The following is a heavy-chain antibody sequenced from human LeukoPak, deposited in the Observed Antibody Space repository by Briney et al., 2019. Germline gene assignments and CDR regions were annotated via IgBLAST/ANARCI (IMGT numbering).Heavy chain of an antibody. CDR2: IYTSGST. V-gene: IGHV4-61*02. D-gene: IGHD6-13*01. Sequence: SETLSLTCTVSGGSISSGSYYWSWIRQPAGKGLEWIGRIYTSGSTNYTPSLKSRVTISVYTSKNQFSLKLSPVTAADTAVYYCARDQVVAAARWFDPWGQGTLVTVSS. CDR3: ARDQVVAAARWFDP. CDR1: GGSISSGSYY. J-gene: IGHJ5*02.